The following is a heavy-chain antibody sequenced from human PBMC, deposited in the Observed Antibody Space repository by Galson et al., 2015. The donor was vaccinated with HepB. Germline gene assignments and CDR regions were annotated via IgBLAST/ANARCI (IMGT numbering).Heavy chain of an antibody. Sequence: QSGAEVKKPGESLKVSCKASGHTFTSYAMHWVRQAPGQRLEWMGWINAGNGNTGSSQKFQGRVTITRDTSASTAYMELSSLRSEDTAFYYCARECFGSGSWDYWGQGTLVTVSS. CDR2: INAGNGNT. CDR3: ARECFGSGSWDY. D-gene: IGHD3-10*01. J-gene: IGHJ4*02. CDR1: GHTFTSYA. V-gene: IGHV1-3*01.